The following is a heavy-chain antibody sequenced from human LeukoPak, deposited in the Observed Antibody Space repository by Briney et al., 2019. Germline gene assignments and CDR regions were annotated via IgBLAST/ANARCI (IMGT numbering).Heavy chain of an antibody. J-gene: IGHJ6*02. Sequence: EASVKVSCKASGGTFSSYAISWVRQAPGQGLEWMGGIIPIFGTANYAQKFQGRVTITADESTSTAYMELSSLRSEDTAVYYCASPRCSSTSCYPWVGYYYYGMDVWGQGTTVTVSS. D-gene: IGHD2-2*01. CDR1: GGTFSSYA. V-gene: IGHV1-69*13. CDR2: IIPIFGTA. CDR3: ASPRCSSTSCYPWVGYYYYGMDV.